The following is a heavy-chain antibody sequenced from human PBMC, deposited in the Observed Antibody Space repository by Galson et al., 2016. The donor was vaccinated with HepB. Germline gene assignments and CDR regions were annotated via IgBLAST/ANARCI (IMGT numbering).Heavy chain of an antibody. V-gene: IGHV4-39*01. CDR3: ARRSVMSSGRTFDY. CDR2: IYYSGST. Sequence: SETLSLTCPVSGGSISSSSYYWGWIRQPPGKGREWTGRIYYSGSTYYEPSPKSRVTISVDTSKNQFSLKLSSVTAADTAMYYGARRSVMSSGRTFDYWGQGTLVTVSS. D-gene: IGHD6-19*01. CDR1: GGSISSSSYY. J-gene: IGHJ4*02.